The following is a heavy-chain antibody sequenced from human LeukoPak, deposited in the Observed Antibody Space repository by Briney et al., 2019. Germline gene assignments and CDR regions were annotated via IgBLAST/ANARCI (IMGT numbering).Heavy chain of an antibody. CDR3: ARVGGDGYNFDYYYYGMDV. V-gene: IGHV3-7*01. CDR2: IKQDGSEK. CDR1: RFTFSSYW. D-gene: IGHD5-24*01. Sequence: GGSLRLPCAASRFTFSSYWMSWVRQAPGKGLEWVANIKQDGSEKYYVDSVKGRFTISRDNAKNSLYLQMNSLRAEDTAVYYCARVGGDGYNFDYYYYGMDVWGQGTTVTVSS. J-gene: IGHJ6*02.